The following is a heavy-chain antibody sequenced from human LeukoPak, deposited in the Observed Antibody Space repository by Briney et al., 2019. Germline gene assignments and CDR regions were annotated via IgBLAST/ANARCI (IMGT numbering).Heavy chain of an antibody. CDR3: ARDNSVGDIAWWFDP. Sequence: GSVKVSCKASGYTFTGYYMHWVRQAPGQGLEWIGLINPTGTGTLYAQKFQGRVTMTRDMSTSTDYMELSSLRPEDTAVYYCARDNSVGDIAWWFDPWGQGTLVTVSS. D-gene: IGHD3-10*01. CDR2: INPTGTGT. CDR1: GYTFTGYY. V-gene: IGHV1-46*01. J-gene: IGHJ5*02.